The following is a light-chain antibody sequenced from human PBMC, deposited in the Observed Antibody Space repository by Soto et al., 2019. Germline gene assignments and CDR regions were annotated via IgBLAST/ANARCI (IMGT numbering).Light chain of an antibody. CDR1: QSVSSN. V-gene: IGKV3-11*01. CDR2: DAS. Sequence: EIVMTQSPATLSVSPGERATLSCRASQSVSSNLAWSQQKPGQAPRLLISDASNRATGIPARFSGSGSGTNFTLTISRLEPEDFAIYYCQHRSNWPWTFGQGTKVDIK. J-gene: IGKJ1*01. CDR3: QHRSNWPWT.